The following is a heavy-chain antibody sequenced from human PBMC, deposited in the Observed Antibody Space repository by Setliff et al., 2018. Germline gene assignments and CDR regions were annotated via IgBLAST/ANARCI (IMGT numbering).Heavy chain of an antibody. Sequence: PSETLSLTCTVSGGSISSYYWSWIRQPPGKGLEWIGYIYYSGSTNYNPSLKSRVTISVDTSKNQFSLKLSSVTAADTAVYYCARDREHYNFWSGYYGAFAFDIWGQGTMVT. CDR2: IYYSGST. CDR3: ARDREHYNFWSGYYGAFAFDI. V-gene: IGHV4-59*01. D-gene: IGHD3-3*01. CDR1: GGSISSYY. J-gene: IGHJ3*02.